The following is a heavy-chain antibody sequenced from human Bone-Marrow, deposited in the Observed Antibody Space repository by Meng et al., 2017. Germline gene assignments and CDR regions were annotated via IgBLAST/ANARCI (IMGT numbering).Heavy chain of an antibody. CDR1: GYTFTSYA. CDR3: ARDSPLDGYSLLDY. CDR2: IDPNTGNP. V-gene: IGHV7-4-1*02. Sequence: QVQLVQSGSELKQPGASVKVSCRPSGYTFTSYAINWVRQAPGQGPDWMGWIDPNTGNPTYDQGFTGRFVFSLDTSVSTAYLQINSLRADDTAVYCCARDSPLDGYSLLDYWGQGTLVTVSS. D-gene: IGHD5-24*01. J-gene: IGHJ4*02.